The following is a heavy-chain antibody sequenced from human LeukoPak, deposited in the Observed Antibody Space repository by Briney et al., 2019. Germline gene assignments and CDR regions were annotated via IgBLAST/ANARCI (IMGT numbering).Heavy chain of an antibody. Sequence: ASVKVSCKASGYIFTTFYIHWVRQAPGQGLEWMGGIIPIFGTANYAQKFQGRVTITADESTSTAYMELSSLRSEDTAVYYCARSTTYRIVVVPAAMGIDWFDPWGQGTLVTVSS. D-gene: IGHD2-2*01. V-gene: IGHV1-69*01. CDR2: IIPIFGTA. J-gene: IGHJ5*02. CDR1: GYIFTTFY. CDR3: ARSTTYRIVVVPAAMGIDWFDP.